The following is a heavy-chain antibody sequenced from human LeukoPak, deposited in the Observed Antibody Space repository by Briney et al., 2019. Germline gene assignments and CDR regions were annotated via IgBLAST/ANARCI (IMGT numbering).Heavy chain of an antibody. CDR2: ISGSSSYI. J-gene: IGHJ4*02. Sequence: GGSLRLSCAASGFTFSSYSMNWVRQAPGKGLEWVSFISGSSSYIYYADSVKGRFTISRDNAKNSLYLQMNSLRAEDTAVYYCARGEYGSGSYHIDYWGQGTLVTVSS. V-gene: IGHV3-21*01. D-gene: IGHD3-10*01. CDR1: GFTFSSYS. CDR3: ARGEYGSGSYHIDY.